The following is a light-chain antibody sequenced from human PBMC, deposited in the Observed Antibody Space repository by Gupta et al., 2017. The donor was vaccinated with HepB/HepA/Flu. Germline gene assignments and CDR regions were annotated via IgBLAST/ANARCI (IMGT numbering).Light chain of an antibody. Sequence: EIVLTQSPGTLSLSPGERATLSCRASQSVSNNYLAWYQQKPGQAPRLLIYGASNRATGIPDRFSGSGSGTDFTLTINRLEPEDFAVYYCLQDGSSPPTFGQGTRVEIK. CDR3: LQDGSSPPT. J-gene: IGKJ1*01. CDR2: GAS. CDR1: QSVSNNY. V-gene: IGKV3-20*01.